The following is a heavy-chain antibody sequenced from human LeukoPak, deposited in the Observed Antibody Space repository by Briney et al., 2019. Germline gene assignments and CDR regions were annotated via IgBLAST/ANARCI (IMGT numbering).Heavy chain of an antibody. D-gene: IGHD2-8*02. J-gene: IGHJ4*02. Sequence: GGSLRLSCVASGLTYHNYAMIWVRQAPAKRLEWVASNTGTGCRGLIYFADSVKGRFTIARDNSKNTLFLQMSSLRAEDTAVYHCAKGDRGHCTGVKCYPFDYWGQGTVVTVSS. CDR3: AKGDRGHCTGVKCYPFDY. CDR2: NTGTGCRGLI. CDR1: GLTYHNYA. V-gene: IGHV3-23*01.